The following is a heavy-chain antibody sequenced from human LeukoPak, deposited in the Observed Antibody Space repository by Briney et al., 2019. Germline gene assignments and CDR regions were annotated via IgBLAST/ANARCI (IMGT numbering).Heavy chain of an antibody. CDR3: ARVSTYYDSSGYYYGMDV. CDR2: ISAYNGNT. CDR1: GYTFTSYG. J-gene: IGHJ6*02. D-gene: IGHD3-22*01. V-gene: IGHV1-18*01. Sequence: ASVKVSCKASGYTFTSYGISWVRQAPGQGLEWMGWISAYNGNTNYAQKLQGRVTMTTDTSTSTAYMGLRSLRSDDTAVYYCARVSTYYDSSGYYYGMDVWGQGTTVTVSS.